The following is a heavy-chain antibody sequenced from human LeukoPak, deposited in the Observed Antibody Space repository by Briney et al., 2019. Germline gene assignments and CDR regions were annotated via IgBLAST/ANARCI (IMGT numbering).Heavy chain of an antibody. CDR3: ARDRGPARPLDY. D-gene: IGHD6-6*01. CDR2: IWYDGSNK. Sequence: GSLRLSCAAPGFTFSSYGMHWVRQAPGKGLEWVAVIWYDGSNKYYADSMKGRFTISRDNSKNTLYLQMNSLRAEDTAVYYCARDRGPARPLDYWGQGTLVTVSS. J-gene: IGHJ4*02. CDR1: GFTFSSYG. V-gene: IGHV3-33*01.